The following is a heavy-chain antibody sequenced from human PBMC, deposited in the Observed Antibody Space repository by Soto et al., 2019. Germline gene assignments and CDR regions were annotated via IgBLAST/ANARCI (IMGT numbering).Heavy chain of an antibody. Sequence: QLQLQESGPGLVRPSQTLSLTCTVSGGSMNIEHYHWTCIRQAPGKGLEWIGYIHYSGRIQSNPSLQSRLPMSVDTSKNLFSLNLSSVTAADTAVYFCVREDDGGDRDYYGLDVWGQGTTVTVSS. CDR3: VREDDGGDRDYYGLDV. J-gene: IGHJ6*02. CDR1: GGSMNIEHYH. V-gene: IGHV4-30-4*01. CDR2: IHYSGRI. D-gene: IGHD2-21*02.